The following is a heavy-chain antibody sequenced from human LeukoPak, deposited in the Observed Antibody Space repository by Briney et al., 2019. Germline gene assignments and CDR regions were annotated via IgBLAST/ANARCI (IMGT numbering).Heavy chain of an antibody. Sequence: KTSETLSLTCTVSGGSINSSTFYWGWIRQPPGKGLEWIGSIYYDGSTYYNPSLKSRVTISVDTSKNQFSLKLTSVTAADTAVYFCARRSDSGSDDGEVYFDYWGQGTLVTVSS. D-gene: IGHD1-26*01. CDR2: IYYDGST. CDR1: GGSINSSTFY. CDR3: ARRSDSGSDDGEVYFDY. V-gene: IGHV4-39*01. J-gene: IGHJ4*02.